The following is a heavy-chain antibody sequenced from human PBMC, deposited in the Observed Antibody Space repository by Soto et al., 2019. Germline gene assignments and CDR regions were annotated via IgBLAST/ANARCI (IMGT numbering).Heavy chain of an antibody. CDR3: ARAKMVLTHNDY. CDR2: MNPNNGNT. CDR1: GYTFIGYD. D-gene: IGHD3-22*01. V-gene: IGHV1-8*01. J-gene: IGHJ4*02. Sequence: ASVKVSCKTSGYTFIGYDLNWVRQAPGQGLEWMGWMNPNNGNTGYAQKFQGRVTMTRDTSISTAYMELSSLRYEDMAVYYCARAKMVLTHNDYWGQGTQVTVSS.